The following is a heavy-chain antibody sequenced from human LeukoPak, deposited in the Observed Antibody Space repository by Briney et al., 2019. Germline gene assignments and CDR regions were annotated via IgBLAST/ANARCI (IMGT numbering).Heavy chain of an antibody. CDR1: GFTFSSHF. V-gene: IGHV3-23*01. J-gene: IGHJ4*02. D-gene: IGHD2-21*01. Sequence: GGSLRLSCAASGFTFSSHFMSWVRQAPGKGLERVSTISTGGSTYYADSVKGRFTISRDNSKNTLHLQMNGLRAEDTAVYYCAKYCSGGCYSGLDYWGQGTLVTVSS. CDR3: AKYCSGGCYSGLDY. CDR2: ISTGGST.